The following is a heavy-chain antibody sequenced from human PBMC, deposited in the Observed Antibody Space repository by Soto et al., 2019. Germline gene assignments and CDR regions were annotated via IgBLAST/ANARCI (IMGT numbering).Heavy chain of an antibody. CDR2: IDHSGYT. D-gene: IGHD3-3*01. Sequence: SETLSLTCAFYVGSFSGYYWNWIRQPPGKGLEWIGEIDHSGYTNYNPSLKSRVTISVDTSKNQFSLRLTSVTAADTAVYYCARVRDWFDPWGQGTLVTVSS. CDR1: VGSFSGYY. J-gene: IGHJ5*02. CDR3: ARVRDWFDP. V-gene: IGHV4-34*01.